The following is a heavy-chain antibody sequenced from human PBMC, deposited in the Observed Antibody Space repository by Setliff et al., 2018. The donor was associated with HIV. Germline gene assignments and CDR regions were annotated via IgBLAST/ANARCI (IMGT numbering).Heavy chain of an antibody. J-gene: IGHJ4*02. V-gene: IGHV4-39*07. Sequence: SENLSLTCTVSGGSITRSSYYWAWIRQPPGKGLEWIGNIFYSGHTFYNPSLRSRVTISVDTSKNQFSLKLSSVTAADTAVYYCARGVAAAGLWGQGTLVTVSS. D-gene: IGHD6-13*01. CDR3: ARGVAAAGL. CDR1: GGSITRSSYY. CDR2: IFYSGHT.